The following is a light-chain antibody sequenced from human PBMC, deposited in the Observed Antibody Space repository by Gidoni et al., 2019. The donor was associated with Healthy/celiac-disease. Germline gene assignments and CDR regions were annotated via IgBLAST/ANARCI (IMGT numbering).Light chain of an antibody. CDR2: GKN. V-gene: IGLV3-19*01. CDR1: SLRSNY. Sequence: SSELTRDTAVPVAFGQTVRITCQGDSLRSNYASWYQQKPGQAPVLVIYGKNNRPSGIPDRFSGSSSGNTASLTITGAQAEDEAHYYCNSRDSSCNPQVVFGGGTKLTVL. J-gene: IGLJ2*01. CDR3: NSRDSSCNPQVV.